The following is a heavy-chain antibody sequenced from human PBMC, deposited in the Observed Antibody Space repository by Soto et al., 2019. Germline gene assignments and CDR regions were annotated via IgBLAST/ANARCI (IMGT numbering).Heavy chain of an antibody. CDR3: GRTGTTGVYYGMDV. V-gene: IGHV1-69*12. CDR2: IIPIFGTA. CDR1: GGTFSSYA. D-gene: IGHD1-7*01. J-gene: IGHJ6*02. Sequence: QVQLVQSGAEVKKPGSSVKVSCKASGGTFSSYAISWVRQAPGQGLEWMGGIIPIFGTANYAQKFQGRVRVGGEESTSTAYMELSSLRSEDTAVYYCGRTGTTGVYYGMDVWGQGTTVTVSS.